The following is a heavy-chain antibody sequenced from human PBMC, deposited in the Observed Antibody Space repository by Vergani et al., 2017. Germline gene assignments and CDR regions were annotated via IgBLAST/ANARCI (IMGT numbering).Heavy chain of an antibody. CDR2: IWYDGSNK. J-gene: IGHJ4*02. V-gene: IGHV3-33*06. CDR1: GFTFSSYG. Sequence: QVQLVESGGGVVQPGRSLRLSCAASGFTFSSYGMHWVRQAPGKGLEWVAVIWYDGSNKYYADSVKGRFTISRDNSKNTLYLQMNSLRADDTAGYYCAKDRGSGWYGYFDYWGQGTLVTVSS. D-gene: IGHD6-19*01. CDR3: AKDRGSGWYGYFDY.